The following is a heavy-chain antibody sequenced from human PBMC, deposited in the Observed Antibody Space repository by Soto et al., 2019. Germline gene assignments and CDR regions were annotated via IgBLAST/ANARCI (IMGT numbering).Heavy chain of an antibody. J-gene: IGHJ4*02. V-gene: IGHV3-30*18. D-gene: IGHD6-13*01. CDR1: GFTFSSYG. CDR3: AKDRSSSWYVD. Sequence: QVQLVESGGGVVQPGRSLRLSCAASGFTFSSYGMHWVRQAPGQGLEWVAVISYDGSNKYYADSVKGRFTISRDNSKNTLYLQMNSLRAEDTAVYYCAKDRSSSWYVDRGQGTLVTVSS. CDR2: ISYDGSNK.